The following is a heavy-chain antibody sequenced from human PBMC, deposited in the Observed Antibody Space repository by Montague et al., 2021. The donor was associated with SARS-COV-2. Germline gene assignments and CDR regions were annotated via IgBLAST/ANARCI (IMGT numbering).Heavy chain of an antibody. J-gene: IGHJ3*02. Sequence: CAISGDSVADVRGSSDEHTHSPWHVRESLGRTYYRSRWFDHYEVSMKGRISIKADTSKNQFSLQLDSVTPEDTAVYYCARGDGLGPYTGYAFDIWGQGTLVTVSS. CDR3: ARGDGLGPYTGYAFDI. CDR2: TYYRSRWFD. V-gene: IGHV6-1*01. D-gene: IGHD3-16*01. CDR1: GDSVADVRGS.